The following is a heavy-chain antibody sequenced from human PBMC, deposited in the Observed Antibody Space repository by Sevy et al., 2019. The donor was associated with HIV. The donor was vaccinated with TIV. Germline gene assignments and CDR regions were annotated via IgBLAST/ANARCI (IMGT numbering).Heavy chain of an antibody. V-gene: IGHV4-4*07. CDR3: ARARGQQLDAFDI. Sequence: SETLSLTCTVSGGSISSYYWSWIRQPAGKGLEWIGRIYTSGSTNYNPSLMSRFTMSVDTSKYQFSLSLTSVTAADTASDVCARARGQQLDAFDIWGQGTMVTVSS. CDR2: IYTSGST. J-gene: IGHJ3*02. CDR1: GGSISSYY. D-gene: IGHD6-13*01.